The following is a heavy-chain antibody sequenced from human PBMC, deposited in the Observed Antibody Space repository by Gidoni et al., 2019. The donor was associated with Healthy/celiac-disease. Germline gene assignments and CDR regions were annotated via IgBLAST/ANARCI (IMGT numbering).Heavy chain of an antibody. CDR3: ARGQLYYYDSSGSYYFDY. CDR2: TRNKANSYTT. CDR1: GFNFSDHY. Sequence: EVQLVESGGGLVQPGGSLRLSCAASGFNFSDHYMDWVRQAPGKGLEWVGRTRNKANSYTTEYAASVKGRFTISRDDSKNSLYLQMNSLKTEDTAVYYCARGQLYYYDSSGSYYFDYWGQGTLVTVSS. D-gene: IGHD3-22*01. J-gene: IGHJ4*02. V-gene: IGHV3-72*01.